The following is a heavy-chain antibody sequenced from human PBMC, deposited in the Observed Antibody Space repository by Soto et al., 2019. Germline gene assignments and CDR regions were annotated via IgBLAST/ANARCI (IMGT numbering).Heavy chain of an antibody. J-gene: IGHJ4*02. CDR3: ARDRDILTAYYPY. Sequence: GASVKVSCKASGYTFTTYAMHWVRQAPGQRLEWMGWINADNGDTKYSQIFQGRVTFTRDTSATTAYMEVSSLRSEDTAVYYCARDRDILTAYYPYWGQGTLVTFSS. D-gene: IGHD3-9*01. CDR1: GYTFTTYA. V-gene: IGHV1-3*01. CDR2: INADNGDT.